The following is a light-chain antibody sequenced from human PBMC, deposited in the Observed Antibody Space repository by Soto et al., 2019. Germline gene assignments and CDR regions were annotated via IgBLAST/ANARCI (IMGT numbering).Light chain of an antibody. J-gene: IGLJ1*01. CDR2: QDS. V-gene: IGLV3-1*01. CDR1: KLGDKY. CDR3: QAWHSSTGV. Sequence: SYELTQPPSVSVSPGQTASITCSGDKLGDKYACWYQHKPGQSPVLVIYQDSKRPSGIPERFSGSNSGNTATLTISGTQAMGEADYYCQAWHSSTGVFGTGTKLTVL.